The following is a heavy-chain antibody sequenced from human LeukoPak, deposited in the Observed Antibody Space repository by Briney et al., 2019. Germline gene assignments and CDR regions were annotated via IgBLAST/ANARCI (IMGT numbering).Heavy chain of an antibody. CDR2: ISYDGSNK. V-gene: IGHV3-30*18. Sequence: GGSLRLSCAASGFTFSSYGMHWVRQAPGKGLEWVAVISYDGSNKYYADSVKGRFTISRYNSKNTLYLQMNSLRAEDTAVYYCAKCFSPSYYRHYYYYYGMDVWGQGTTVTVSS. J-gene: IGHJ6*02. CDR3: AKCFSPSYYRHYYYYYGMDV. D-gene: IGHD3-10*01. CDR1: GFTFSSYG.